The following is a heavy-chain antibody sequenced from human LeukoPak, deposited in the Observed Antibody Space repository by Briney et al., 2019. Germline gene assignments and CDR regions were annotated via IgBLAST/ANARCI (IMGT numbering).Heavy chain of an antibody. CDR2: IYYSGST. V-gene: IGHV4-59*12. CDR3: ARRPGYSSSWYTFPFDY. J-gene: IGHJ4*02. CDR1: GGSISSYY. Sequence: SETLSLTCTVSGGSISSYYWSWIRQPSGKGLEWIGYIYYSGSTNYNPSLKSRVTISVDTSKSQFSLKLSSVTAADTAVYYCARRPGYSSSWYTFPFDYWGQGTLVTVSS. D-gene: IGHD6-13*01.